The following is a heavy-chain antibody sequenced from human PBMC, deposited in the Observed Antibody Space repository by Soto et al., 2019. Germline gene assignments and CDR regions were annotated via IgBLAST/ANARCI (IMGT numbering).Heavy chain of an antibody. CDR2: ISIYVDIT. CDR3: VKVSTFYDILTGYYSTNFFEH. J-gene: IGHJ1*01. D-gene: IGHD3-9*01. V-gene: IGHV3-64D*06. CDR1: GFTFSEYS. Sequence: PWGSLRLSCSASGFTFSEYSMHWVRQAPGKGLQYVSTISIYVDITYYADSVKGRFTISRDNSKNTFYLQMNSLRPEDTAVYYCVKVSTFYDILTGYYSTNFFEHWAHGTLV.